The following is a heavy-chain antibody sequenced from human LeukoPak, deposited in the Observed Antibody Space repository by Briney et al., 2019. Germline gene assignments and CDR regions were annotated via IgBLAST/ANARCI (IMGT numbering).Heavy chain of an antibody. Sequence: SETLSLTCTVSGGSISSGGYYWSWIRQHPEKGLGWIGYIYYSGSTYYNPSLKSRVTISVDTSKNQFSLKLSSVTAADTAVYYCARETRSGYYYDLDYWGQGTLVTVSS. CDR3: ARETRSGYYYDLDY. V-gene: IGHV4-31*03. D-gene: IGHD3-22*01. CDR1: GGSISSGGYY. J-gene: IGHJ4*02. CDR2: IYYSGST.